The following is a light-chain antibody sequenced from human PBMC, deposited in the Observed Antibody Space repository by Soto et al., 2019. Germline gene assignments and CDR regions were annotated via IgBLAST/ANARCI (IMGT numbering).Light chain of an antibody. Sequence: DIQMTQSPSSLSASVVDRVTITCQASQDISNYLNCYQQKPGKAPKLLIYDASNLETGVPSRFSGSGSGTDFTLTITSLQPEDIATYYCQQYDNLHLGPGNKVDIK. J-gene: IGKJ3*01. CDR3: QQYDNLH. CDR2: DAS. CDR1: QDISNY. V-gene: IGKV1-33*01.